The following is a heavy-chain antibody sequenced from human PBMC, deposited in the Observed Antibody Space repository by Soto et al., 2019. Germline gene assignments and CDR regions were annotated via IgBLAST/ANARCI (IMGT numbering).Heavy chain of an antibody. D-gene: IGHD6-13*01. CDR3: ARYRRERGSRIAAAGGGFDY. V-gene: IGHV4-34*01. CDR1: GGSFSGYY. Sequence: SETLSLTCAVYGGSFSGYYWSWIRQPPGKGLEWIGEINHSGSTNYNPSLKSRVTISVDTSKNQFSLKLSSVTAADTAVYYCARYRRERGSRIAAAGGGFDYWGQGTLVTVSS. CDR2: INHSGST. J-gene: IGHJ4*02.